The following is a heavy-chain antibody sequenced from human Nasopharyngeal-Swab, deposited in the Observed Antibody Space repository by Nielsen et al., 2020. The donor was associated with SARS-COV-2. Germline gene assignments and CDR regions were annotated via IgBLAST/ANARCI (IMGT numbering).Heavy chain of an antibody. D-gene: IGHD3-22*01. CDR3: ARYYYDSSILDY. Sequence: SEILSLTCAVYGGSFSGYYWSWIRQPPGKGLEWIGEINHSGSTNYNPSLKSRVTISVDTSKNQFSLKLSSVTAADTAVYYCARYYYDSSILDYWGQGTLVTVSS. CDR1: GGSFSGYY. J-gene: IGHJ4*02. CDR2: INHSGST. V-gene: IGHV4-34*01.